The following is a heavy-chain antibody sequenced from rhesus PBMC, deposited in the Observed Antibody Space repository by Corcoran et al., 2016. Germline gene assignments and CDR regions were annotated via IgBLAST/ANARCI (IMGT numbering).Heavy chain of an antibody. CDR1: GYSISSGYD. D-gene: IGHD2-27*01. V-gene: IGHV4-76*01. CDR2: IYGSSGST. Sequence: QVQLQESGPGVVKPSETLSLNCAVSGYSISSGYDWSWIRQPPGKGLEWIGDIYGSSGSTNYNPSLKNRVTISKETSKNRFSLKLSSGTAADTAVYYCARGAGYLRYWGQGVLVTVSS. CDR3: ARGAGYLRY. J-gene: IGHJ4*01.